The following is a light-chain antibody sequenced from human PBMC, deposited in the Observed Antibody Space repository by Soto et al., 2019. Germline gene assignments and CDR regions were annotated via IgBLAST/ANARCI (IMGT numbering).Light chain of an antibody. Sequence: QSALTQPASVSGSPGQSITISCTGNSSDVGGYKYVSWYQHHPGQAPKLMIHAVNSRPSGVSTRFSGSKSGNTASLTIAGLQSEDEDDYYCTSYTGSSTWVFGGGTKLTVL. J-gene: IGLJ3*02. CDR3: TSYTGSSTWV. CDR1: SSDVGGYKY. CDR2: AVN. V-gene: IGLV2-14*01.